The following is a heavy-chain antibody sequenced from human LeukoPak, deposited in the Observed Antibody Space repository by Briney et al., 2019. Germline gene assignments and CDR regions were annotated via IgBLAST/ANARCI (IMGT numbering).Heavy chain of an antibody. V-gene: IGHV3-30-3*01. Sequence: PGRSLRLSCAASGFTFSSYAMHWVRQAPGKGLEWVAVISYDGSNKYYADSVKGRFTISRDNSKNTLYLQMNSLRAEDTAVYYCARDNIDCSSTSCRYYYYYYMDVWGKGTTVTVSS. J-gene: IGHJ6*03. CDR1: GFTFSSYA. D-gene: IGHD2-2*01. CDR3: ARDNIDCSSTSCRYYYYYYMDV. CDR2: ISYDGSNK.